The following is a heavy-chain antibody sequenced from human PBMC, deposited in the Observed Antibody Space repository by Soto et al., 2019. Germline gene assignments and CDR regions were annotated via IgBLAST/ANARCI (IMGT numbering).Heavy chain of an antibody. CDR3: ARNMDYYYGPGSGNGHGV. J-gene: IGHJ6*02. CDR2: INPKFGDT. V-gene: IGHV1-2*02. CDR1: GYTFSAYY. D-gene: IGHD3-10*01. Sequence: QVQLVQSGAEVKEPGDSVRVSCEASGYTFSAYYIHWVRQAPGQGLEWMGWINPKFGDTTYAQDLQGRVTRTRDMSISTVYMELSRLTSDDTAIYYCARNMDYYYGPGSGNGHGVWGQGTTVTVFS.